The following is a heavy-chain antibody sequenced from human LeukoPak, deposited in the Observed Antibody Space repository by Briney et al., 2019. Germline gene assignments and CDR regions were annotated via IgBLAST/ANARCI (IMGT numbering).Heavy chain of an antibody. CDR3: AKRPDYSTTWYYFDS. Sequence: PGGSLRLSCAASECTFSNYAMTWVRQAPGKGPEWVSTITSGGSIFYADSVKGRFAISRDNSKNTLYLQMNSLRVEDTAVYYCAKRPDYSTTWYYFDSWGQGTLVTVSS. CDR1: ECTFSNYA. CDR2: ITSGGSI. V-gene: IGHV3-23*01. D-gene: IGHD6-13*01. J-gene: IGHJ4*02.